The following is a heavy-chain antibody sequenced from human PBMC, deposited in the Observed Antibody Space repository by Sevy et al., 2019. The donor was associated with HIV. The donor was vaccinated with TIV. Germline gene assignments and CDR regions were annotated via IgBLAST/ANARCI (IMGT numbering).Heavy chain of an antibody. J-gene: IGHJ4*02. D-gene: IGHD3-22*01. CDR2: INHSGST. Sequence: SETLSLTCAVYGGSFSGYYWIWIRQPPGKGLEWIGEINHSGSTNYNPSLKSRVTISVDTSKNQFSLKLSSVTAADTAVYYCAGGIVTPPYFDYWGQGTLVTVSS. CDR1: GGSFSGYY. CDR3: AGGIVTPPYFDY. V-gene: IGHV4-34*01.